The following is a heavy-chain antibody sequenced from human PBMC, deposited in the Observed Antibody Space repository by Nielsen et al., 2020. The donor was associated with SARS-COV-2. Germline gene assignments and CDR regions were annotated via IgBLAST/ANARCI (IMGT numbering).Heavy chain of an antibody. CDR1: GYTFTSYY. V-gene: IGHV1-46*01. CDR3: ARELNPNYDFWSGYPYYGMDV. Sequence: ASVKVSCKASGYTFTSYYMHWVRQAPEQGLEWMGIINPSGGSTSYAQKFQGRVTMTRDTSTSTVYMELSSLRSEDTAVYYCARELNPNYDFWSGYPYYGMDVWGQGTTVTVSS. D-gene: IGHD3-3*01. CDR2: INPSGGST. J-gene: IGHJ6*02.